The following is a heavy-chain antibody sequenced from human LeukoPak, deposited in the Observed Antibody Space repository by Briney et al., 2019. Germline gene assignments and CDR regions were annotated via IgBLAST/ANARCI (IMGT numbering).Heavy chain of an antibody. D-gene: IGHD6-19*01. J-gene: IGHJ4*02. CDR1: GFTFSSYG. Sequence: GRSLRLSCAASGFTFSSYGMHWVRQAPGKRLERVAVIWYDGSNRYYADSVKGRFTNSRDNSKNTLYLQLNRLRAEDTAVYYCAKDRAVAGTFYLDYWGQGPLVTVAS. CDR2: IWYDGSNR. V-gene: IGHV3-33*06. CDR3: AKDRAVAGTFYLDY.